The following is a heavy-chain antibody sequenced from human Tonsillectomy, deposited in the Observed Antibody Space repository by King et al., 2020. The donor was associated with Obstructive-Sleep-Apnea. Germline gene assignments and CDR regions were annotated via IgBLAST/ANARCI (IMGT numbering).Heavy chain of an antibody. CDR2: IRYDGSHK. Sequence: VQLVESGGGVVQPGRSLRLACASSGFTFRSYGMHWVRHAPGKGLEWVAFIRYDGSHKFYADSVKGRFTISRYNSKKPLYLQMNSLRAEDTAVYYCAKDKYSSGPSWFDPWGQGTLVTVSS. CDR3: AKDKYSSGPSWFDP. J-gene: IGHJ5*02. CDR1: GFTFRSYG. D-gene: IGHD6-19*01. V-gene: IGHV3-30*02.